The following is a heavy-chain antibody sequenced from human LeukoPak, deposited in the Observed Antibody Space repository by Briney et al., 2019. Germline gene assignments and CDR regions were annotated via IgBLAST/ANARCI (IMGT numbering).Heavy chain of an antibody. Sequence: PGRSLRLSCAASGFTFSSYGMHWVRQAPGKGLEWVAVISYDGGNKYYADSVKGRFTISRDNSKNTLYLQMNSLRAEDTDVYYCAKARGLWFGELFLDYWGQGTLVTVSS. J-gene: IGHJ4*02. CDR1: GFTFSSYG. D-gene: IGHD3-10*01. CDR3: AKARGLWFGELFLDY. V-gene: IGHV3-30*18. CDR2: ISYDGGNK.